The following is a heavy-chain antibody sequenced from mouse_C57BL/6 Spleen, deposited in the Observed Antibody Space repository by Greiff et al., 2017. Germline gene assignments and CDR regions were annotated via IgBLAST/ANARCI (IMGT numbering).Heavy chain of an antibody. V-gene: IGHV1-64*01. CDR1: GSTFTSYW. Sequence: VQLQQPGAELVKPGASVKLSCKASGSTFTSYWMHWVKQRPGPGLEWIGMIHPNSGSTNYNEKFKSKATLTVDKSASTAYMQLSSLTSEDSAVYYCARILRWAMDYWGQGTSVTVSS. J-gene: IGHJ4*01. CDR3: ARILRWAMDY. CDR2: IHPNSGST. D-gene: IGHD1-1*01.